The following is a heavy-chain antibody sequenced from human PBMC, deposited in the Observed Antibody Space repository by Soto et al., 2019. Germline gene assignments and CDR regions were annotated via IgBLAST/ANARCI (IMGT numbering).Heavy chain of an antibody. D-gene: IGHD4-4*01. J-gene: IGHJ4*02. CDR2: MSPESGNT. Sequence: ASVKVSCKASGYTFTDYDINWVRQASGQGLEYMGWMSPESGNTGYAPQFQGRVTMTRNTSISTAYMELSSLRSEDTAVYYCARSPSWETTVTPYYFDYWGQGTLVTVSS. CDR3: ARSPSWETTVTPYYFDY. CDR1: GYTFTDYD. V-gene: IGHV1-8*01.